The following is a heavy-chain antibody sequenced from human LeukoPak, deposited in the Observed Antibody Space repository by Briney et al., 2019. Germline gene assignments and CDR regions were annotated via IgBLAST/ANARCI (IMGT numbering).Heavy chain of an antibody. V-gene: IGHV3-23*01. J-gene: IGHJ4*02. D-gene: IGHD2-21*01. CDR2: ISGSAGST. CDR1: GFTFSNYA. CDR3: AKFEASRPVYFDY. Sequence: GGSLRLSCAASGFTFSNYAMSWVRQAPGKGLEWASAISGSAGSTYYADSVKGRFTISRDNSKNTLYLQMNSLRAEDTAVYSCAKFEASRPVYFDYWGQGTLVTVSS.